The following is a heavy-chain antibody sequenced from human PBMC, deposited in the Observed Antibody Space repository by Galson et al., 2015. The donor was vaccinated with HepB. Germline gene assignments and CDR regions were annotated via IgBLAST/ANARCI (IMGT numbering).Heavy chain of an antibody. CDR2: ISSAGTTQ. CDR1: GFTFNTYT. Sequence: SLRLSCAASGFTFNTYTMHWVRQAPGKGLEWVATISSAGTTQSYADSVRGRFTISRDNSQNILDLQMNTLRREDTAVYYCARDAMGRGSGSYSAFDYWGQGTLVTVPS. D-gene: IGHD1-26*01. V-gene: IGHV3-30-3*01. J-gene: IGHJ4*02. CDR3: ARDAMGRGSGSYSAFDY.